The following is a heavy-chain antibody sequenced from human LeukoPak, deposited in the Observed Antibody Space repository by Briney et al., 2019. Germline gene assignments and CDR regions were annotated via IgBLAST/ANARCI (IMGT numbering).Heavy chain of an antibody. J-gene: IGHJ4*02. V-gene: IGHV3-9*01. CDR1: GFTFDDYA. CDR2: ISWNSGSI. D-gene: IGHD3-10*01. CDR3: AKDSTYYYGSGTRCFDY. Sequence: GGSLRLSCAASGFTFDDYAMHWVRQAPGKGLEWVSGISWNSGSIGYADSVKGRFTISRDNAKNSLYLQMNSLRAEDTALYYCAKDSTYYYGSGTRCFDYWGQGTLVTVSS.